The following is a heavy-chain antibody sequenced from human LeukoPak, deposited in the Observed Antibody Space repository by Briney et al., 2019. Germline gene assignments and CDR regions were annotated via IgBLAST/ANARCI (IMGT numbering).Heavy chain of an antibody. CDR2: INTNTGNP. Sequence: GASVKVSCKASGYTFTSYAMNWVRQAPGQGLEWMGWINTNTGNPTYAQGFTGRFVFSLDTSVSTAYLQISSLKAEDTAVYYCARACTNIAAAGSRSGDTDYYYMDVWGKGTTVTVSS. CDR1: GYTFTSYA. J-gene: IGHJ6*03. D-gene: IGHD6-13*01. V-gene: IGHV7-4-1*02. CDR3: ARACTNIAAAGSRSGDTDYYYMDV.